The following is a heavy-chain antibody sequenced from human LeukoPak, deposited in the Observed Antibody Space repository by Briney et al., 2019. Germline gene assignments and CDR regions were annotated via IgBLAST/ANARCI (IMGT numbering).Heavy chain of an antibody. Sequence: GGSLTLSCAASGFTFNTYGMHWVRQAPGKGLEGVAFIRDDGIKKYYADSVKGRFTISRDNSKNTLYLQMNSLRPEDTAIYYCTKDRYVSTETRPNDHWGQGTLVTVSS. V-gene: IGHV3-30*02. D-gene: IGHD5/OR15-5a*01. CDR1: GFTFNTYG. CDR2: IRDDGIKK. J-gene: IGHJ4*02. CDR3: TKDRYVSTETRPNDH.